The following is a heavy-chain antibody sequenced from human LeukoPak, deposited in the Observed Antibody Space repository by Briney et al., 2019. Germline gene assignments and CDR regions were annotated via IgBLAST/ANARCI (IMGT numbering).Heavy chain of an antibody. CDR2: IYYSGST. CDR1: GGSISSYY. CDR3: ARATYCSVGSCYSRVWFDP. Sequence: PSETLSLTCTVSGGSISSYYWSWIRQPPGKGLEWIGYIYYSGSTNYNPSLKSRVTISVDTSKNQFSLKLSSVTAADTAVYYCARATYCSVGSCYSRVWFDPWGQGTLVTVSS. V-gene: IGHV4-59*01. D-gene: IGHD2-15*01. J-gene: IGHJ5*02.